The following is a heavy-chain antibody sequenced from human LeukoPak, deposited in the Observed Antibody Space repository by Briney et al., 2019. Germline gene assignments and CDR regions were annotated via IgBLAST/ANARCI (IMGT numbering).Heavy chain of an antibody. Sequence: SVKVSCKASGGTFSSYAISWVRQAPGQGLEWMGGIIPIFGTANYAQKFQGRVTITADESTSTAYMELSSPRSEDTAVYYCARTLPTYCSGGSCYLDFQHWGQGTLVTVSS. CDR2: IIPIFGTA. V-gene: IGHV1-69*13. CDR3: ARTLPTYCSGGSCYLDFQH. D-gene: IGHD2-15*01. J-gene: IGHJ1*01. CDR1: GGTFSSYA.